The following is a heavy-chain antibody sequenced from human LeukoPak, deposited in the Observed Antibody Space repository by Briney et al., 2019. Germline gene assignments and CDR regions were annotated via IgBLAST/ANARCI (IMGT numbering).Heavy chain of an antibody. CDR1: GASVSGDNW. Sequence: SETLSLTCVVSGASVSGDNWWTWVRQPPGKGLEWIGEIHQRGNTNYNPSLMGRVTISIDKSRNYLSLNLRYVTAADTAVYYCSTRDQSRTDVVPPDYWGQGILVTVSS. D-gene: IGHD5-24*01. J-gene: IGHJ4*02. CDR3: STRDQSRTDVVPPDY. CDR2: IHQRGNT. V-gene: IGHV4/OR15-8*02.